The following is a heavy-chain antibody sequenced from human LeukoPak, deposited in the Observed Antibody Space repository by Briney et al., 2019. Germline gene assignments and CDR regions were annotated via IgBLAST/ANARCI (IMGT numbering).Heavy chain of an antibody. Sequence: GGSLRLSCAASGFTVSSNYMSWVRQAPGKGLEWVSVIYSGGSTYYADSVRGRFTISRDNSKNTLYLQMNSLRAEDTAVYYCAKPIQLWSPFDYWGQGTLVTVSS. CDR2: IYSGGST. V-gene: IGHV3-53*01. D-gene: IGHD5-18*01. J-gene: IGHJ4*02. CDR1: GFTVSSNY. CDR3: AKPIQLWSPFDY.